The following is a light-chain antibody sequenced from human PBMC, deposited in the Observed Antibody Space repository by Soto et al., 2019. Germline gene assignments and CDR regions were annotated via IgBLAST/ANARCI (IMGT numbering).Light chain of an antibody. Sequence: DIQMTQSPSTLSASVGDRVTITCRASQSISSWLAWYQQKPVKAPNLLIYKASTLESGVPSRFSGSGSGTEFTLTISSLQPDDFAIYYCQQYESYWTFGQGTKVDIK. CDR1: QSISSW. V-gene: IGKV1-5*03. CDR3: QQYESYWT. CDR2: KAS. J-gene: IGKJ1*01.